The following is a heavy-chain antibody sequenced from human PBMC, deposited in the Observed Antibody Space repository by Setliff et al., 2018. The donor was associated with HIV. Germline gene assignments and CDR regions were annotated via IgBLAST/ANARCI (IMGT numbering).Heavy chain of an antibody. D-gene: IGHD6-13*01. Sequence: SETLSLTCTVSGGSISSGGFYWYWIRQPAGKGLEWIGRIYTSGTTNYNPSLKSRVTISVDTSRNQFSLRLNSVTAADTAVYYCARDFKRYNSPCRFDPWGQGTLVTVSS. CDR3: ARDFKRYNSPCRFDP. J-gene: IGHJ5*02. CDR2: IYTSGTT. V-gene: IGHV4-61*02. CDR1: GGSISSGGFY.